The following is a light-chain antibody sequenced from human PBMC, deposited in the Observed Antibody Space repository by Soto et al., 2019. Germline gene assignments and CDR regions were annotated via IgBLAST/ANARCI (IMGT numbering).Light chain of an antibody. Sequence: DIVLTQSPATLSVSVVAIVILSCRASQSMSSMLAWYQQKPGQAPRLLIYGAYTRATGSPARFSGSGSGTEFTLTISSLQSEDFAVDYCQQYNNWPPITFGQGTDWR. J-gene: IGKJ5*01. CDR3: QQYNNWPPIT. CDR2: GAY. CDR1: QSMSSM. V-gene: IGKV3-15*01.